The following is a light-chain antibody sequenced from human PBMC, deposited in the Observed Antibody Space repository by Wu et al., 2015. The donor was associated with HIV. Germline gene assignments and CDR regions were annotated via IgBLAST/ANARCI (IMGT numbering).Light chain of an antibody. V-gene: IGKV3-20*01. CDR3: QQYGSSPRT. Sequence: TLSCRASQSVSSNYLAXYQQKPGQAPRLLIYGASSRATGIPDRFSGSGSGTDFTLTISRLEPEDFAVYYCQQYGSSPRTFGQGTKVEIK. CDR2: GAS. J-gene: IGKJ1*01. CDR1: QSVSSNY.